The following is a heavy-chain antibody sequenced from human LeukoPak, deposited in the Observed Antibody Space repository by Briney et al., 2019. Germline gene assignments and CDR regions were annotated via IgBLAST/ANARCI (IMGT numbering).Heavy chain of an antibody. J-gene: IGHJ4*02. CDR3: ARGPSRIAARPFDY. Sequence: SETLSLTCAVYGGSFSGYYWSWIRQPPGKGLEWIGEINHSGSTNYNPSLKSRVTIPVDTSKNQFSLKLSSVTAADTAVYYCARGPSRIAARPFDYWGQGTLVTVSS. CDR2: INHSGST. D-gene: IGHD6-6*01. CDR1: GGSFSGYY. V-gene: IGHV4-34*01.